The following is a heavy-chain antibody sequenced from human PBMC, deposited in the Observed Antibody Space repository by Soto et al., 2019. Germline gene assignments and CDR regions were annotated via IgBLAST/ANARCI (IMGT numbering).Heavy chain of an antibody. CDR3: ARGLKMRYQLLLTYYYYYYMDV. D-gene: IGHD2-2*01. J-gene: IGHJ6*03. Sequence: QVQLQQWGAGLLKPSETLSLTCAVYGGSFSGYYWSWIRQPPGKGLEWIGEINHSGSTNYNPSLKSRVTISVDTSKNQFSLKLSSVTAADTAVYYCARGLKMRYQLLLTYYYYYYMDVWGKGTTVTVSS. V-gene: IGHV4-34*01. CDR2: INHSGST. CDR1: GGSFSGYY.